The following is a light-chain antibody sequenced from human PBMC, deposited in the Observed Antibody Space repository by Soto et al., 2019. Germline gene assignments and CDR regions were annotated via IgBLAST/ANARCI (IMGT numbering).Light chain of an antibody. J-gene: IGKJ1*01. V-gene: IGKV2-30*01. CDR3: MQGVCWPPGRA. CDR1: RSLLYSDGNTY. CDR2: KVS. Sequence: DVVMTQSPLSLPVTLGQPASISCRSSRSLLYSDGNTYLNWFQQRPGQPPRRLIYKVSNRDSGVPERFSGSGSGTDFTLKISRVEAEDVGVYYCMQGVCWPPGRAFGQGTKVEIK.